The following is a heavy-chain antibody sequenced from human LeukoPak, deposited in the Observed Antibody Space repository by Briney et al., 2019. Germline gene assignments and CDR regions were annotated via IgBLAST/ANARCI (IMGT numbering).Heavy chain of an antibody. V-gene: IGHV3-74*01. CDR2: LYSDGRSL. J-gene: IGHJ4*02. Sequence: GGSLRLSCAGSGFSFTGYWMHWVRQTPGKALVWISRLYSDGRSLTYADSVKGRFTISRDNAKNMLYLQMNSLRADDTGVYYCARGRGLGEFAVASFDSWGRGTLVTVSS. D-gene: IGHD6-19*01. CDR1: GFSFTGYW. CDR3: ARGRGLGEFAVASFDS.